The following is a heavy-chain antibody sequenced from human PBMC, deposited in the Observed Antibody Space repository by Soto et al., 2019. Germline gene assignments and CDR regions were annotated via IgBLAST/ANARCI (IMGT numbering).Heavy chain of an antibody. J-gene: IGHJ4*02. Sequence: GGSLRLSCAASGFTFSSYAMSWVRQAPGKGLEWVSAISGGGDSTYYADSVKGRFTLSRDNSKNTLYLQMNSLRAEDTAVYYCARVSDDIVLTSEWWGQGTLVTVSS. V-gene: IGHV3-23*01. D-gene: IGHD2-8*01. CDR1: GFTFSSYA. CDR2: ISGGGDST. CDR3: ARVSDDIVLTSEW.